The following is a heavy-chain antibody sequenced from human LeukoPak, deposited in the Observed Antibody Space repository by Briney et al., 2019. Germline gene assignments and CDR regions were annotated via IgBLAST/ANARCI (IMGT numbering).Heavy chain of an antibody. CDR2: ISAYNGST. J-gene: IGHJ6*02. CDR3: ARDSDSSGYLIQYYYYYGMDV. Sequence: ASVKVSCKASGYTFTSYGISWVRQAPGQGLEWVGWISAYNGSTNYAQKLQGRVTMTTDTSTSTAYMELRSLRSDDTAVYYCARDSDSSGYLIQYYYYYGMDVWGQGTTVTVSS. D-gene: IGHD3-22*01. V-gene: IGHV1-18*01. CDR1: GYTFTSYG.